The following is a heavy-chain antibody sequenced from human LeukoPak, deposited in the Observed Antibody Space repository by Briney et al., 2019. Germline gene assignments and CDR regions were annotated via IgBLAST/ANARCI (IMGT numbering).Heavy chain of an antibody. V-gene: IGHV4-38-2*01. CDR2: IYHSGST. CDR3: ARRPITSFGVVTAFDI. Sequence: KPSETLSLTCAVSGYSISSGYYWGWIRQPPGKGLEWSGSIYHSGSTYYNPSLKSRVTISVDTSKNQFSLKLSSVTAADTAVYYCARRPITSFGVVTAFDIWGQGTMVTVSS. J-gene: IGHJ3*02. D-gene: IGHD3-3*01. CDR1: GYSISSGYY.